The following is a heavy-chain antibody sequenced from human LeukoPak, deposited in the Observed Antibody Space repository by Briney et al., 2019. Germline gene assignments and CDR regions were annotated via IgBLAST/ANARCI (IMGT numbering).Heavy chain of an antibody. CDR1: GYTFTSYG. CDR3: ARGASPRIAAAGPYNWFDP. V-gene: IGHV1-18*01. J-gene: IGHJ5*02. Sequence: VASVKVSCKASGYTFTSYGISWVRQAPGQGLEWMGWISAYNGNTNFAQKLQGRVTMTTDTSTSTAYMELRSLRSDDTAVYYCARGASPRIAAAGPYNWFDPWGQGTLVTVSS. D-gene: IGHD6-13*01. CDR2: ISAYNGNT.